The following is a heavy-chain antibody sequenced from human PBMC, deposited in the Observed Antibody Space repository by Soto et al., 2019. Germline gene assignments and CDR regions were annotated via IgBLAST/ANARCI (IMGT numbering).Heavy chain of an antibody. J-gene: IGHJ4*02. Sequence: SETLSLTCTVSGGSISSYYWSWIRQPPGKGLEWIGYIYYSGSTNYNPSLKSRVTISVDTSKNQFSLKLSSVTAADTAVYYCARNQYYDFWSGYSDWGQGTLVTVSS. CDR1: GGSISSYY. V-gene: IGHV4-59*01. CDR3: ARNQYYDFWSGYSD. CDR2: IYYSGST. D-gene: IGHD3-3*01.